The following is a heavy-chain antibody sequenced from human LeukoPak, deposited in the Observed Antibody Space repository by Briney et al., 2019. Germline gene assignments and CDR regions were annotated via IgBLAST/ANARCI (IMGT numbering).Heavy chain of an antibody. Sequence: GGSLRLSCAASGFTVSSNYMSWVRQAPGKGLEWVSIIYSGGSTYYADSVKGRFTISRDNSKNTLYLQMNSLRAEDTAVYYCARDRTGQQLISRKEYYYTDVWGKGTTVTISS. V-gene: IGHV3-66*01. CDR3: ARDRTGQQLISRKEYYYTDV. D-gene: IGHD4-11*01. CDR1: GFTVSSNY. CDR2: IYSGGST. J-gene: IGHJ6*03.